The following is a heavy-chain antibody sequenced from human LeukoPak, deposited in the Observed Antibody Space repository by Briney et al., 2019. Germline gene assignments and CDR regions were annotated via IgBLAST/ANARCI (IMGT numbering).Heavy chain of an antibody. CDR1: GFTVSSNY. CDR2: IYSGGST. J-gene: IGHJ3*02. CDR3: ARDREVGAFDI. Sequence: GGSLRLSCAASGFTVSSNYMSWVRQAPGKGLEWVSVIYSGGSTYYADSVKGRFTISRDNSKNTLYLQVNSLRAEDTAVYYCARDREVGAFDIWGQGTMVTVSS. V-gene: IGHV3-53*01. D-gene: IGHD1-26*01.